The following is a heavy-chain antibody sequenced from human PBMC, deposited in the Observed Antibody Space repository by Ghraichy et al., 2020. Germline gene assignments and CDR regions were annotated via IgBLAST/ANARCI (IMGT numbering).Heavy chain of an antibody. CDR1: GFTFSSYE. V-gene: IGHV3-48*03. CDR2: ISSSGSTI. J-gene: IGHJ6*02. CDR3: ARDRQVEYSSFYYYYYGMDV. D-gene: IGHD6-6*01. Sequence: GGSLRLSCAASGFTFSSYEMNWVRQAPGKGLEWVSYISSSGSTIYYADSVKGRFTISRDNAKNSLYLQMNSLRAEDTAVYYCARDRQVEYSSFYYYYYGMDVWGQGTTVTVSS.